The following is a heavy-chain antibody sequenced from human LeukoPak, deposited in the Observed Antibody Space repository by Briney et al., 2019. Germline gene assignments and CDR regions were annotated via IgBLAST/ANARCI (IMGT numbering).Heavy chain of an antibody. CDR2: ISGSGSGGST. CDR3: AKEYYDFWSGYPHDY. Sequence: GGSLRLSCAASGFIFSSYGMTWVRQAPGKGLEWVSAISGSGSGGSTYYADSVKGRFTISRDNSKNTLYLQMNSLRAEDTAVYYCAKEYYDFWSGYPHDYWGQGTLVTVSS. J-gene: IGHJ4*02. CDR1: GFIFSSYG. V-gene: IGHV3-23*01. D-gene: IGHD3-3*01.